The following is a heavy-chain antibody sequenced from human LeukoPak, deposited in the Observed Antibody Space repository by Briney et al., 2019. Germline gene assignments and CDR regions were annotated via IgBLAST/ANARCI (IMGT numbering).Heavy chain of an antibody. CDR3: AKDNFDEPTAYPDY. Sequence: GGSLRLSCAASGFTFSSYGMHWVRQAPGKGLEWVAVISYDGSNKYYADSVKGRFTISRDNSKNTLYLQMNSLRAEDTAVYYCAKDNFDEPTAYPDYWGQGTLVTVSS. CDR2: ISYDGSNK. D-gene: IGHD3-9*01. CDR1: GFTFSSYG. J-gene: IGHJ4*02. V-gene: IGHV3-30*18.